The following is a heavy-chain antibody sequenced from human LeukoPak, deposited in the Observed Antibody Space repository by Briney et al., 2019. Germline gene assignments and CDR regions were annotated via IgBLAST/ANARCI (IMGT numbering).Heavy chain of an antibody. J-gene: IGHJ4*02. CDR1: GFTFSRYA. CDR3: ARDGGYDFWSGYYQDY. D-gene: IGHD3-3*01. Sequence: GGSLRLSCATSGFTFSRYAMHWVRQAPGKGLEWVALISYDANIGSDKYYADSVKGRFTISRDNSKNTLYLQMNSLRAEDTAVYYCARDGGYDFWSGYYQDYWGQGTLVTVSS. CDR2: ISYDANIGSDK. V-gene: IGHV3-30-3*01.